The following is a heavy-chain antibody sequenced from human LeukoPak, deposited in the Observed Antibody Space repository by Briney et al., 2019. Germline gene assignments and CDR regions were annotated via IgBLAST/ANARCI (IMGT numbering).Heavy chain of an antibody. Sequence: SETLSLTCAVYGGSSSGYYWSWIRQPPGKGLEWIGEINHSGSTNYNPSLKSRVTISVDTSKNQFSLKLSSVTAADTAVYYCARRITMMNVWGQGTTVTVSS. CDR2: INHSGST. CDR3: ARRITMMNV. J-gene: IGHJ6*02. V-gene: IGHV4-34*01. CDR1: GGSSSGYY. D-gene: IGHD3-10*01.